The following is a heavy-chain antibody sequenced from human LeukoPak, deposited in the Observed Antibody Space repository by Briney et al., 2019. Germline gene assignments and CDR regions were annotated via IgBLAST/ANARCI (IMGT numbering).Heavy chain of an antibody. J-gene: IGHJ4*02. CDR2: ISYDGSNK. CDR1: GFTFSSYA. D-gene: IGHD6-19*01. V-gene: IGHV3-30*04. Sequence: GGSLRLSCAASGFTFSSYAMHWVRQAPGKGLEWVAVISYDGSNKYYADSVKGRFTISRDNSKNTLYLQMNSLRAEDTAVYYCAGLPGYSSGWPDPDYWGQGTLVTVSS. CDR3: AGLPGYSSGWPDPDY.